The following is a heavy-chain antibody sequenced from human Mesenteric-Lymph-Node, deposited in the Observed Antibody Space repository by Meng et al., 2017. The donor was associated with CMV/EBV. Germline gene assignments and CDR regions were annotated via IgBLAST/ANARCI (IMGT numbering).Heavy chain of an antibody. Sequence: VPVHAWGAALLTPSETLSVTCAVYGGSFSGYYWNWIRQSPEKGLEWIGEINHSGSTTYNPSFTSRIIISVDTSTNQISLNMSSVTAADTAVYYCARGSSYDILTGYFDYWGQGALVTVSS. CDR3: ARGSSYDILTGYFDY. V-gene: IGHV4-34*01. CDR1: GGSFSGYY. D-gene: IGHD3-9*01. J-gene: IGHJ4*02. CDR2: INHSGST.